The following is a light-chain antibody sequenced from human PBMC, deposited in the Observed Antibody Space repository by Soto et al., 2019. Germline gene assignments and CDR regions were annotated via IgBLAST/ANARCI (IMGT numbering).Light chain of an antibody. Sequence: EIVMTQSPATLSVSPGERATLSCRTSQSVSSNLAWYQQKPGQPPRLRIYGASTRATAIPARSSGSGSGTEFTITISILQSEDVAVYYCQQYNNWYTFGKGTKQEIK. CDR1: QSVSSN. CDR3: QQYNNWYT. V-gene: IGKV3-15*01. CDR2: GAS. J-gene: IGKJ2*01.